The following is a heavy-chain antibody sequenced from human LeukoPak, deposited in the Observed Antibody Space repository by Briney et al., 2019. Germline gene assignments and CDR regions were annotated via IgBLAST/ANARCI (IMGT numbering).Heavy chain of an antibody. Sequence: ASVKVSCKASGYTFTSYAMHWVRQAPGQRLEWMGWINAGNGNTKYSQKFQGRVTITRDTSASTAYMELSSLRSEDTAVYYCARRKYSSGWYSDYYYGMDVWGQETTVTVSS. J-gene: IGHJ6*02. CDR2: INAGNGNT. CDR1: GYTFTSYA. CDR3: ARRKYSSGWYSDYYYGMDV. D-gene: IGHD6-19*01. V-gene: IGHV1-3*01.